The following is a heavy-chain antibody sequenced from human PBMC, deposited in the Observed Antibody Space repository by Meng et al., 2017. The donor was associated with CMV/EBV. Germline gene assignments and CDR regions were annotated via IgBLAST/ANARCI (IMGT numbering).Heavy chain of an antibody. CDR2: TYYRSKWYN. V-gene: IGHV6-1*01. J-gene: IGHJ6*02. Sequence: SCAISGDSVSSNSAAWNWIRQSPSRGLEWLGRTYYRSKWYNDYAVSVKSRITINPDTSKNQFSLQLNSVTPEDTAVYYCAREEAAAGRTNYYYYGMDVWGQGTTVTSP. D-gene: IGHD6-13*01. CDR3: AREEAAAGRTNYYYYGMDV. CDR1: GDSVSSNSAA.